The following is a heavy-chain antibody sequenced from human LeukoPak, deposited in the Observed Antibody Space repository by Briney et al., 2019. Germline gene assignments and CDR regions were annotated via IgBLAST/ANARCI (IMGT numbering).Heavy chain of an antibody. D-gene: IGHD5-24*01. CDR3: ARLMGTSRDY. Sequence: SETLSLTCTVSGGSIRSSDYYWGWIRQPPGKGLECIGSIYYRGSTYYNPSLKSRVTLSVDTSKNQFSLKLSSVTAADTAVYYCARLMGTSRDYWGQGTLVTVSS. CDR2: IYYRGST. V-gene: IGHV4-39*07. CDR1: GGSIRSSDYY. J-gene: IGHJ4*02.